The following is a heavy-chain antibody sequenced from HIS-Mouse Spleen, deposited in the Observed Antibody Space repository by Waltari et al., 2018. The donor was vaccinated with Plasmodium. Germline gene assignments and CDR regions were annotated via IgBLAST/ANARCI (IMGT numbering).Heavy chain of an antibody. J-gene: IGHJ4*02. CDR1: GGSISSSSYY. CDR3: ARRGGSYYYFDY. Sequence: QLQLQESGPGLVKPSETLSLTCTVSGGSISSSSYYWGWIRQPPGTGLGWMGSIYYSRSTYYNPSLKCRVTISVDTAKNQFSLKLSSVTAAYTAVYYCARRGGSYYYFDYWGQGTLVTVSS. D-gene: IGHD1-26*01. V-gene: IGHV4-39*01. CDR2: IYYSRST.